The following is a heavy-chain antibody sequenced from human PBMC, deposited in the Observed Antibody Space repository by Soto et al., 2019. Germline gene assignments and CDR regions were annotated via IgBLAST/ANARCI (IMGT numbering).Heavy chain of an antibody. D-gene: IGHD4-17*01. CDR2: ISTYNGNT. J-gene: IGHJ6*03. Sequence: QVQLVQSGAEVKQPGASVKVSCKASGYTFTNYGFTWVRQAPGQGLEWPGWISTYNGNTKYAQKVQGRLTMTTDTSTSTANMELTSLRSDDTALYYCARTTVTASSYYMDVWGKGSTVTVSS. CDR1: GYTFTNYG. V-gene: IGHV1-18*01. CDR3: ARTTVTASSYYMDV.